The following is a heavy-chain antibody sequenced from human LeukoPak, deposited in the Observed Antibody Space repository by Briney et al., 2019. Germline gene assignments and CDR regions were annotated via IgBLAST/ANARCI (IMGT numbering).Heavy chain of an antibody. D-gene: IGHD3-10*01. Sequence: SETLSLTCTVSGGSISSYYWSWIRQPPGKGLEWIGYIHYTGSTNYNPSLKSRVTISVDTSKNQSSLKLSSVTAADTAVYYCARVEEGYGSGRRENYYYYYMDVWGEGTTVTISS. V-gene: IGHV4-59*01. CDR1: GGSISSYY. J-gene: IGHJ6*03. CDR2: IHYTGST. CDR3: ARVEEGYGSGRRENYYYYYMDV.